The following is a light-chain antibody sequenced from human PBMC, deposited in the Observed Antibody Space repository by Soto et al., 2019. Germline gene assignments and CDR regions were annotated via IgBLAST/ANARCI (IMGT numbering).Light chain of an antibody. CDR3: AAWDDSLNGPV. Sequence: QSVLTQTPSASGTPGQRVTISCSGSRSNIGSNTVNWYQHVPGTAPKLLIYANNQRPSGVPDRFSGSKSGTSASLAISGLQAEDGADYYCAAWDDSLNGPVFGGGTKLTVL. CDR2: ANN. J-gene: IGLJ3*02. V-gene: IGLV1-44*01. CDR1: RSNIGSNT.